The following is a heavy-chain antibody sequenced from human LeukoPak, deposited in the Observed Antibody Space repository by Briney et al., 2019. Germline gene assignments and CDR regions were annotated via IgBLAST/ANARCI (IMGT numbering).Heavy chain of an antibody. J-gene: IGHJ4*02. CDR3: ARDDSMGFAY. Sequence: PGRSLRLSCTASGFTFGDYAMSWVRQAPGKGLVWVSRINTDGSSTSYADSVKGRFTISRDNAKNTLYLQMNSLRAEDTAVYYCARDDSMGFAYWGQGTLVTVSS. CDR2: INTDGSST. V-gene: IGHV3-74*01. D-gene: IGHD2/OR15-2a*01. CDR1: GFTFGDYA.